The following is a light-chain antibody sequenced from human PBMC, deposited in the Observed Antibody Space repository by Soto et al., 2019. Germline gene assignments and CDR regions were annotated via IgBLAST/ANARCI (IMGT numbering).Light chain of an antibody. CDR2: EGI. J-gene: IGLJ1*01. Sequence: QSVLTQPASVSGSPGQSITISCTGTSSTVGGFNVVSWYQQHPGKAPKVIIYEGIKRPSGVSNRFSGSNSGSTASLTISGLQAEDEADYYCCSYVGATTYVFGTGTQRTVL. CDR1: SSTVGGFNV. V-gene: IGLV2-23*01. CDR3: CSYVGATTYV.